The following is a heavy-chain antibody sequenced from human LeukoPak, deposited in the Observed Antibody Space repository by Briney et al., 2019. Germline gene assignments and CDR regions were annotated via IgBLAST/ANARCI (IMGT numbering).Heavy chain of an antibody. CDR2: IIPIFGTA. V-gene: IGHV1-69*05. CDR3: ARHERRSITMVRGGGFDP. J-gene: IGHJ5*02. D-gene: IGHD3-10*01. CDR1: GGTFSSYA. Sequence: ASVKVSCKASGGTFSSYAISWVRQAPGQGLEWMGGIIPIFGTANYAQKFQGRVTITTDESTSTAYMELSSLRSEDTAVYYCARHERRSITMVRGGGFDPWGQGTLVTVSS.